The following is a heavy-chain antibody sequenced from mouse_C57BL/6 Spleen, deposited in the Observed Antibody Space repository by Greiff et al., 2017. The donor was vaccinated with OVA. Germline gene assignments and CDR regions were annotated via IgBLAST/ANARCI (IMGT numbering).Heavy chain of an antibody. Sequence: QVQLQQSGPGLVQPSQSLSITCTVSGFSLTSYGVHWVRQSPGKGLEWLGVIWRGGSTDYNAAFMSRLSITKDNSKSQVFFKMNSLQADDTAIYYCATRYDYDERGYAMDYGGQGTSVTVSS. CDR3: ATRYDYDERGYAMDY. J-gene: IGHJ4*01. D-gene: IGHD2-4*01. CDR2: IWRGGST. V-gene: IGHV2-5*01. CDR1: GFSLTSYG.